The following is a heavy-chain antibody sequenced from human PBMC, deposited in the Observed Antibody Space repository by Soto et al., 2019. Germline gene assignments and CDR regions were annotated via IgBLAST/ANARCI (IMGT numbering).Heavy chain of an antibody. J-gene: IGHJ4*02. V-gene: IGHV4-30-4*01. CDR3: ASDITIFGVAPRGYFDY. CDR2: IYYSGST. CDR1: GGSISSGDYY. Sequence: QVQLQESGPGLVKPSQTLSLTCTVSGGSISSGDYYWSWIRQPPGKGLEWIGYIYYSGSTYYNPSLKSRVTISVDTSKNQFSLKLSSVTAADTAVYYCASDITIFGVAPRGYFDYWGQGTLVTVSS. D-gene: IGHD3-3*01.